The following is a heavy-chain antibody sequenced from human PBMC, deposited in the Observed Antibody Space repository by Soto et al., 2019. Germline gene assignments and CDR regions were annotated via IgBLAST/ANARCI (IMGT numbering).Heavy chain of an antibody. Sequence: PWRALRLSGSASVFNCTSYAMSCVRQDPGKGLEWVSAISGSGVSTYYADSVKGRFTIYRENSKNTLYMQMNSLRAEDTAVYYCAKKLLWFGELLNFDYWGQGTLVTVYS. CDR2: ISGSGVST. J-gene: IGHJ4*02. CDR1: VFNCTSYA. CDR3: AKKLLWFGELLNFDY. V-gene: IGHV3-23*01. D-gene: IGHD3-10*01.